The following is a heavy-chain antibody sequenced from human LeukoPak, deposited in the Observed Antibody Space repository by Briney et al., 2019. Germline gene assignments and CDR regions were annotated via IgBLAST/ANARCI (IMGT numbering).Heavy chain of an antibody. CDR1: GFTFSSYW. Sequence: PGGSLRLSCAASGFTFSSYWMHWFRQAPGKGLVWVSRINPDGSSTNYADSVKGRFTISRDNAKKTLYLQMNSLRAEDTAVYYCASSFTIKDSWGQGTLVTVSS. V-gene: IGHV3-74*01. D-gene: IGHD3-3*01. J-gene: IGHJ4*02. CDR3: ASSFTIKDS. CDR2: INPDGSST.